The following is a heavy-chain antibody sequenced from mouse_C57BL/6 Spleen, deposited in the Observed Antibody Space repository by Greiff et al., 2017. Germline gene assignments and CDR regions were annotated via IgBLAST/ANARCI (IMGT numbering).Heavy chain of an antibody. CDR2: INPGSGGT. V-gene: IGHV1-54*01. J-gene: IGHJ2*01. CDR3: ARWVYYSDY. D-gene: IGHD1-1*01. Sequence: QVQLQQSGAELVRPGTSVKVSCKASGYAFTNYLIEWVKQRPGQGLEWIGVINPGSGGTKYNEKFKGKATLTADKSSSTAYLQLSSLTSEDSAVYFCARWVYYSDYWGQGTTLTVSS. CDR1: GYAFTNYL.